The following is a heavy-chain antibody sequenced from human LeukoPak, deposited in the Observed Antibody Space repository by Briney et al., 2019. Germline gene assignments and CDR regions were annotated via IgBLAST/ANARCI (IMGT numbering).Heavy chain of an antibody. CDR2: IYYSGSI. CDR1: GGSISSYY. D-gene: IGHD6-13*01. J-gene: IGHJ6*02. V-gene: IGHV4-59*12. CDR3: AREAVGAAAGTDGYYYYGMDV. Sequence: SETLSLTCTVSGGSISSYYWSWIRQPPGKGLEWIGYIYYSGSIKYNSSLKSRVTISVDTSKNQISLKLRSVTAADTAVYYCAREAVGAAAGTDGYYYYGMDVWGQGTTVTVSS.